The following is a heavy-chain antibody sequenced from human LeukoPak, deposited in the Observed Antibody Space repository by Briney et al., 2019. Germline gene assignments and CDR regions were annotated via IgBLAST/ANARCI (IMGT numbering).Heavy chain of an antibody. CDR3: ARERYINSPISS. J-gene: IGHJ5*02. CDR1: GFTFSDYH. Sequence: GGSLRLSCAASGFTFSDYHMNWIRQAPGKGLEWVSYISPWGDTIYFADSVKGRFTLSRDNAKNSLYLQMNSLTASDTAVYYCARERYINSPISSWGQGTLVTVSS. V-gene: IGHV3-11*01. D-gene: IGHD4-11*01. CDR2: ISPWGDTI.